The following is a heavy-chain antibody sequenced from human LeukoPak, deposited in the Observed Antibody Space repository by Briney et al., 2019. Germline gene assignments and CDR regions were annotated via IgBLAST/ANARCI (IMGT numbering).Heavy chain of an antibody. CDR2: ISWNSGSI. Sequence: PGRSLRLSCAASGFTFDDYAMHWVRQAPGKGLEWVSGISWNSGSIGYADSVKGRFTISRDNAKNSLYLQMNSLRAEDTALYYCAKDRRVVPAALDIWGQGTTVTVSS. D-gene: IGHD2-2*01. V-gene: IGHV3-9*01. CDR1: GFTFDDYA. J-gene: IGHJ6*02. CDR3: AKDRRVVPAALDI.